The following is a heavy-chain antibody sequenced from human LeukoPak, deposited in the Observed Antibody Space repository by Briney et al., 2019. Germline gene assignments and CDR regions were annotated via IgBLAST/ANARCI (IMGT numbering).Heavy chain of an antibody. D-gene: IGHD3-9*01. Sequence: GGSLRLSCAASGFTFSSYSMNWVRQAPGKGLEWVASISSSSSYIYYADSVKGRFTISRDNAKNSLYLQMNSLRAEDTAVYYCASTNILTGYPIGVFDYWGQGTLVTVSS. CDR1: GFTFSSYS. V-gene: IGHV3-21*01. CDR3: ASTNILTGYPIGVFDY. CDR2: ISSSSSYI. J-gene: IGHJ4*02.